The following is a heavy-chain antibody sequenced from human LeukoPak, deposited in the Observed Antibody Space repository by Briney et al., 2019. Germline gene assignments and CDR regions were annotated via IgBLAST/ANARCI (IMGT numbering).Heavy chain of an antibody. CDR1: DYPNCISSEFY. Sequence: SEPLSLTCTVSDYPNCISSEFYWAWLRQPPGQELEWIGEINHSGRTNYKPCLKSRVTISVDTSKNQFSLKVTSVTAADTGVYYCARTGTNTSWSPDFDSWGRGTLVTVSS. V-gene: IGHV4-38-2*02. CDR3: ARTGTNTSWSPDFDS. CDR2: INHSGRT. J-gene: IGHJ4*02. D-gene: IGHD2-2*01.